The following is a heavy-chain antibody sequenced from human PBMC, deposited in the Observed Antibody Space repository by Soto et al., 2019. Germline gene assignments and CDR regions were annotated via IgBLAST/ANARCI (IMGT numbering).Heavy chain of an antibody. CDR3: ARDEYGGKTPKWFDP. D-gene: IGHD4-17*01. CDR2: IIPIFGTA. Sequence: GASVKVSCKASGGTFSSYAISWVRQAPGQGLEWMGGIIPIFGTANYAQKFQGRVTITADESTSTAYMELSSLRSEDTAVYYCARDEYGGKTPKWFDPWGQGTLVTVSS. J-gene: IGHJ5*02. CDR1: GGTFSSYA. V-gene: IGHV1-69*13.